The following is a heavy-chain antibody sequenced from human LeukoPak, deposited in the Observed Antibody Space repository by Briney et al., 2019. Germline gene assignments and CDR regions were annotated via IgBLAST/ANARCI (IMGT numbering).Heavy chain of an antibody. CDR3: TRANYYDSTGYLPVVYPSDY. Sequence: SETLSLTCTVSGGSIRSTNYYWSWIRQDPAKGLEWIGYIYHSGSTYYNPSLKSRVTISLDTSKNQFSLKLRSVTAADTAVYYCTRANYYDSTGYLPVVYPSDYWGQGTLVTVSS. V-gene: IGHV4-31*03. D-gene: IGHD3-22*01. J-gene: IGHJ4*02. CDR2: IYHSGST. CDR1: GGSIRSTNYY.